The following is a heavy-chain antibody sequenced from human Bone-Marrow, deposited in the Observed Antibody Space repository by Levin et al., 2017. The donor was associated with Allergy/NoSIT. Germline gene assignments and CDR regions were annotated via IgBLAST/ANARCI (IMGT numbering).Heavy chain of an antibody. CDR2: MSGVNDAT. CDR1: GFTFSNYG. V-gene: IGHV3-23*01. Sequence: GGSLRLSCVASGFTFSNYGMNWVRRAPGKGLEWVSLMSGVNDATFYADSVKGRFTISRDNSRNTLYLQMHSLRAEDTAVYYCTKGVFDSWGQGTLVTVSA. CDR3: TKGVFDS. J-gene: IGHJ4*02.